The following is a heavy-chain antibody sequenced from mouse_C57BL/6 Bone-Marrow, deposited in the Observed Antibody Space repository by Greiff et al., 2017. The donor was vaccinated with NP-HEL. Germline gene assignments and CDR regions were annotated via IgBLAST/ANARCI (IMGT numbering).Heavy chain of an antibody. D-gene: IGHD2-4*01. V-gene: IGHV1-64*01. CDR2: IHPNSGST. J-gene: IGHJ3*01. Sequence: QVPLQQPGAELVKPGASVTLSCKASGYTFTSYWMHWVKQRPGQGLEWIGMIHPNSGSTNYNEKFKSKATLTVDKSSSTAYMQLSSLTSEDSAVYYCARYDYDPGGFAYWGQGTLVTVSA. CDR3: ARYDYDPGGFAY. CDR1: GYTFTSYW.